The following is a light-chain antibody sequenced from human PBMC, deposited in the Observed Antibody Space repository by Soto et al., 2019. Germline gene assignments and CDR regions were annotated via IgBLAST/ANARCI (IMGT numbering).Light chain of an antibody. V-gene: IGKV1-5*01. CDR1: QSISSW. Sequence: DIQMTQSPSTLSASVGDRVTITCRASQSISSWLAWYQQKPGKAPKFLIYDASNLESGVPSRFSGSGSGTEFTLTISSLQPDDFATYYCQQYSSYGTFGQGTRWIS. CDR3: QQYSSYGT. CDR2: DAS. J-gene: IGKJ1*01.